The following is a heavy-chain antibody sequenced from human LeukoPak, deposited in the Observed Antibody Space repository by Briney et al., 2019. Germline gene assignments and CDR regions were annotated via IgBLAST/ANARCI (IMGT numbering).Heavy chain of an antibody. CDR2: IYHSGST. D-gene: IGHD3-3*01. CDR3: AGRTSGFASDY. CDR1: GGSISSGGYS. Sequence: SQTLSLTCAVSGGSISSGGYSWSWIRQPPGKGLEWIGEIYHSGSTNYNPSLKSRVTISVDKSKNQFSLKLSSVTAADTAVYYCAGRTSGFASDYWGQGTLVTVSS. J-gene: IGHJ4*02. V-gene: IGHV4-30-2*01.